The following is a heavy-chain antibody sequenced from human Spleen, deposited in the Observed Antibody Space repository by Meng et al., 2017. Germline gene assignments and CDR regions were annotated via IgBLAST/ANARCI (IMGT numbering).Heavy chain of an antibody. CDR2: ISAGGGST. V-gene: IGHV3-23*01. Sequence: GESLKISCAASGFTFSSFWMHWVRQAPGKGLEWVSGISAGGGSTYYTDSVKGRFTISRDNSKNTLYLQMNSLRDEDTALYYCAKDRTPQTAVTTSFDYWGQGTLVTVSS. CDR3: AKDRTPQTAVTTSFDY. D-gene: IGHD4-17*01. CDR1: GFTFSSFW. J-gene: IGHJ4*02.